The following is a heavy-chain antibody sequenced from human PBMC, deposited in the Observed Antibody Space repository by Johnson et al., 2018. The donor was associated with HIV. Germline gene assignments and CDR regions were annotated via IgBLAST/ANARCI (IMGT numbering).Heavy chain of an antibody. CDR3: AKVAVATAAGGVALDI. V-gene: IGHV3-30*02. D-gene: IGHD2-2*01. CDR2: IRYDGSNK. CDR1: GFTFSSYG. Sequence: QVLLVESGGGVVQPGGSQRLSCAASGFTFSSYGMHWVRQAPGKGLEWVAFIRYDGSNKYYADSVKGRFTISRDNSKNTLYLQMNSLRAEDTAVYYCAKVAVATAAGGVALDIWGPGTMVTVSS. J-gene: IGHJ3*02.